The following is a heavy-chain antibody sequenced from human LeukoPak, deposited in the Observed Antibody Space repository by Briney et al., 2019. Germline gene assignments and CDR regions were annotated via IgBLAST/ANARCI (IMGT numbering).Heavy chain of an antibody. CDR1: GFTFSSYA. Sequence: GGSLRLSCAASGFTFSSYAMNWVRQAPGKGLEWVSTISGSGGNTYYADSVKGRFTISRDNSRNTLYLQMNSLRAEDTAVYYCAKASYSSGPFDYWGQGTLVTVSS. D-gene: IGHD6-19*01. CDR2: ISGSGGNT. J-gene: IGHJ4*02. V-gene: IGHV3-23*01. CDR3: AKASYSSGPFDY.